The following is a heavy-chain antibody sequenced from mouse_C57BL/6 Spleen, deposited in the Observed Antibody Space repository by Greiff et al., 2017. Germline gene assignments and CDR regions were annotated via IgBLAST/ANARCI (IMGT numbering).Heavy chain of an antibody. J-gene: IGHJ4*01. V-gene: IGHV1-52*01. CDR1: GYTFTSYW. CDR2: IDPSDSET. D-gene: IGHD2-1*01. CDR3: ARRRYYGNYNYAMYD. Sequence: QVQLQQPGAELVRPGSSVKLSCKASGYTFTSYWMHWVKQRPIQGLEWIGNIDPSDSETHYNQKFKDKATLTVDKSSSTAYMQLSSLTSGDSAVYDCARRRYYGNYNYAMYDRGQGTSVTASS.